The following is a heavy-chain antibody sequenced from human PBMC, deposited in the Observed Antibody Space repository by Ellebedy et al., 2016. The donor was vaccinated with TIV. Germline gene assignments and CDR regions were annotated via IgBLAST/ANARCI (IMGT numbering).Heavy chain of an antibody. J-gene: IGHJ5*02. CDR2: IYYSGGT. Sequence: SETLSLXXTVSGDSISSISYYWGWIRQPPGKGLEWIGSIYYSGGTYYNPSLKSRVTMSVDTSKNQFSLNLNSVTAADTAMYYCARDHTAPPGGEDYFDPWGQGTLVTVFS. CDR1: GDSISSISYY. D-gene: IGHD3-16*01. V-gene: IGHV4-39*07. CDR3: ARDHTAPPGGEDYFDP.